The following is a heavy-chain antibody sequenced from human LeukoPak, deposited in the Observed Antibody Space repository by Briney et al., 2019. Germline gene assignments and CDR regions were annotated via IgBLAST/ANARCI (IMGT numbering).Heavy chain of an antibody. D-gene: IGHD2-2*01. V-gene: IGHV3-21*01. J-gene: IGHJ2*01. CDR1: GFTFSSYS. Sequence: GGSLRLSCAASGFTFSSYSMNWVRPPPGKGLEWVSSISISSSYIYYADSVKGRFTISRDNAKDSLYLQMNSLRAEDTAVYYCARDGEGAVVPAAIGWYFDLWGRGTLVTVSS. CDR2: ISISSSYI. CDR3: ARDGEGAVVPAAIGWYFDL.